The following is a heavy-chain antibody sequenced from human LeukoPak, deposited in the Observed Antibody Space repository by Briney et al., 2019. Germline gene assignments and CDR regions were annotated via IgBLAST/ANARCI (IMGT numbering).Heavy chain of an antibody. J-gene: IGHJ5*02. Sequence: GASVKVSCKASGYTFTGYYMHWVRQAPGQGLEWMGWINPNSGGTNYAQKFQGRVTMTRDTSISTAYMELSRLRSDDTAVYYCARVGRVVPAAIRSWFDPWGQGTPVTVSS. D-gene: IGHD2-2*02. CDR2: INPNSGGT. V-gene: IGHV1-2*02. CDR1: GYTFTGYY. CDR3: ARVGRVVPAAIRSWFDP.